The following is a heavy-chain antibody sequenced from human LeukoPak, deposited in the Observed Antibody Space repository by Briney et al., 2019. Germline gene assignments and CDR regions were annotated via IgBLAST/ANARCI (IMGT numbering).Heavy chain of an antibody. CDR1: GFTFSSYA. CDR3: ARVGLYSSSWYSV. CDR2: ISGSGGST. J-gene: IGHJ4*02. D-gene: IGHD6-13*01. Sequence: GGSLRLSCAASGFTFSSYAMSWVRQAPGKGLEWVSAISGSGGSTYYADSVKGRFTISRDNSKNTLYLQMNSLRAEDTAVYYCARVGLYSSSWYSVWGQGTLVTVSS. V-gene: IGHV3-23*01.